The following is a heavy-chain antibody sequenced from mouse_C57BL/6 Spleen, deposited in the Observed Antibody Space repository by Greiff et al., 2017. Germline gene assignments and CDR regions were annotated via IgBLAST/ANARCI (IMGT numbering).Heavy chain of an antibody. CDR1: GYTFTSYW. J-gene: IGHJ2*01. Sequence: QVQLQQSGAELVKPGASVKLSCKASGYTFTSYWMHWVKQRPGRGLEWIGRIDPNSGGTKYNEKFKSKATLTVDKPSSTAYIQLSSLTSEDSAVYDCARGGYYGSSFFDYWGQGTTLTVSS. CDR3: ARGGYYGSSFFDY. D-gene: IGHD1-1*01. CDR2: IDPNSGGT. V-gene: IGHV1-72*01.